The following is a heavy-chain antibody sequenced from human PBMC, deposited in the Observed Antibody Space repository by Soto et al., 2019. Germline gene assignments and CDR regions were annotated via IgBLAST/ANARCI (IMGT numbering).Heavy chain of an antibody. V-gene: IGHV3-30*18. D-gene: IGHD6-13*01. CDR3: AKEYSSSWYVFDY. CDR1: GFTFSSYG. CDR2: ISYDGSNK. Sequence: QVQLVESGGGVVQPGRSLRLSCAASGFTFSSYGMHWVRQAPGKGLEWVAVISYDGSNKYYADSVKGRFTISRDNSKITLYLQMNSLRAEDTAVYYCAKEYSSSWYVFDYWGQGTLVTVSS. J-gene: IGHJ4*02.